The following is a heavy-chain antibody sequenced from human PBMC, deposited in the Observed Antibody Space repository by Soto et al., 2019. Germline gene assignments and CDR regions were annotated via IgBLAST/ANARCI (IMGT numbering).Heavy chain of an antibody. D-gene: IGHD2-15*01. V-gene: IGHV3-21*01. Sequence: EVQLVESGGGLVKPGGSLTLSCAGSGFAFRSYNMHWVRQPPGKGLEWVASISSGSSNIYYADSVKGRFTISRDNAKESLYLQMDSLRAEDAGVYYCASATAVAATFDFWGQGTLLTVSS. CDR1: GFAFRSYN. CDR2: ISSGSSNI. CDR3: ASATAVAATFDF. J-gene: IGHJ4*02.